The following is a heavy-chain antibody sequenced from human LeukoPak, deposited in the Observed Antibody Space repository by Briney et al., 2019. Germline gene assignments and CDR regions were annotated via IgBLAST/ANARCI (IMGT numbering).Heavy chain of an antibody. CDR1: GDSVSSNSAA. J-gene: IGHJ4*02. CDR2: TYYRSKWYN. Sequence: SQTLSLTCAISGDSVSSNSAAWNWIRQSPSRGLEWLARTYYRSKWYNDYAVSVKSRITINPDTSKNQFSLQLNSVTPEDTAVYYCAREYYYDSSGYYYVENWGQGTLVTVSS. V-gene: IGHV6-1*01. D-gene: IGHD3-22*01. CDR3: AREYYYDSSGYYYVEN.